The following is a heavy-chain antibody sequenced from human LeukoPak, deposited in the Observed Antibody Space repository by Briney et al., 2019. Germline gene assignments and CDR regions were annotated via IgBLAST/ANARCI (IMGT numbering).Heavy chain of an antibody. J-gene: IGHJ4*02. Sequence: ADTLSLTCTVSGGSIVNNDYYWGSVRQPPGRGLEWIGMVHYSGRTYYNPSPKSRVTLSVDTSKNQFSLKVSSVTAADTAVYSCHVAATAYSSVYWGQGPLVTVSS. CDR2: VHYSGRT. CDR1: GGSIVNNDYY. V-gene: IGHV4-39*01. D-gene: IGHD6-25*01. CDR3: HVAATAYSSVY.